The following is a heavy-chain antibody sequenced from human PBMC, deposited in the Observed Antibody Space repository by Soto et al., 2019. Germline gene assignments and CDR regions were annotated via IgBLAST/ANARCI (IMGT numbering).Heavy chain of an antibody. CDR2: IHSGGST. Sequence: EVQLVESGGGLVQPGGSLRLSCAASGFTVSSNYMSWVRQAPGKGLEWVSVIHSGGSTDYADSVKGRFTISRDTSKNTLYLQMNSLRVEDTALYYCARVGDIVLVPAGRWGWFDPWGQGTLLTVSS. CDR3: ARVGDIVLVPAGRWGWFDP. CDR1: GFTVSSNY. D-gene: IGHD2-2*01. J-gene: IGHJ5*02. V-gene: IGHV3-66*01.